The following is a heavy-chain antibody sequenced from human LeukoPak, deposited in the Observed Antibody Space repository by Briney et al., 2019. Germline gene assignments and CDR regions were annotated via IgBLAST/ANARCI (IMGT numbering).Heavy chain of an antibody. V-gene: IGHV3-21*01. CDR2: ISSSSSYI. CDR1: GFTFSSYS. Sequence: GGSLRLSCAASGFTFSSYSMNWVRQAPGKGLEWVSSISSSSSYIYYADSVKGRFTISRDNAKNSLYLQMNSLRAEDTAVYYCARRMVVVPAASDAFDIWGQGTMVTVSS. CDR3: ARRMVVVPAASDAFDI. J-gene: IGHJ3*02. D-gene: IGHD2-2*01.